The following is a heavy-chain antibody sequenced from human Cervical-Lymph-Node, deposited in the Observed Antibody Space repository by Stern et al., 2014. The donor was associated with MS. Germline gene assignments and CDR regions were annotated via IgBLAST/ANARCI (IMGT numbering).Heavy chain of an antibody. J-gene: IGHJ1*01. CDR3: ARPSNSGLFFQH. CDR2: IYPGGADI. CDR1: GYIFSTYW. Sequence: EVQLVESGAEVKKPGASLRISCKGSGYIFSTYWIGWVRQTPGQGLEWMGVIYPGGADIRYSQTFPGHVTLSADTSPSTAHLELRSLKASDTAMYYCARPSNSGLFFQHWGQGTLVTVSS. D-gene: IGHD6-19*01. V-gene: IGHV5-51*01.